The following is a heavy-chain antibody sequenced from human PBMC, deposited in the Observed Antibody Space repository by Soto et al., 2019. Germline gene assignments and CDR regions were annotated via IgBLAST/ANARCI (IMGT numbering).Heavy chain of an antibody. CDR3: ATRPNYYGSGVYYFDY. D-gene: IGHD3-10*01. J-gene: IGHJ4*02. Sequence: GASVKVSCKVSGHTLTEFSMHWVRQAPGKGLEWMGGFDPEDGETIYAQKFQGRVTMTEDTSTDTAYMELSSLRSEDTAVYYCATRPNYYGSGVYYFDYWGQGTLVTVSS. V-gene: IGHV1-24*01. CDR1: GHTLTEFS. CDR2: FDPEDGET.